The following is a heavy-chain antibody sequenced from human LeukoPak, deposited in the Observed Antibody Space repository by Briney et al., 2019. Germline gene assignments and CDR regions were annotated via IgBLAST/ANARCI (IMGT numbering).Heavy chain of an antibody. CDR3: AKDPVGGSSPLWFDP. D-gene: IGHD1-26*01. CDR2: ISGSGAAT. CDR1: GFTFSIYV. Sequence: GGSLRLSCAASGFTFSIYVMSWVRQAPGKGPEWVSGISGSGAATYYSDSVRGRFTISRDNSMNTVFLQMNSLRAEDTAVYYCAKDPVGGSSPLWFDPWGQGTRVTVSS. V-gene: IGHV3-23*01. J-gene: IGHJ5*02.